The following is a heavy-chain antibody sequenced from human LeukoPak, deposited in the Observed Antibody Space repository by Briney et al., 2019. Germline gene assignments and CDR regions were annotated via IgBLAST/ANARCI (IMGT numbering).Heavy chain of an antibody. CDR2: VNGDST. V-gene: IGHV3-23*01. CDR3: AKEAHDSSGYTADY. J-gene: IGHJ4*01. Sequence: PGGSLRLSCAASGFTFSNYPISWVRQAPGKGLEWVSAVNGDSTFYADSVKGRFTISRDNSKNTLYLQMNSLRAEDTAVYYCAKEAHDSSGYTADYWGQGTLVTVSS. D-gene: IGHD3-22*01. CDR1: GFTFSNYP.